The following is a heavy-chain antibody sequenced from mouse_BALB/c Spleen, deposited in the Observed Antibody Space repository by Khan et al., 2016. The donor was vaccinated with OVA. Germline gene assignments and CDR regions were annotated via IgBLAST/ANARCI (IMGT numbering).Heavy chain of an antibody. D-gene: IGHD6-2*01. CDR2: IYPGSGNT. CDR1: GYTFTAYY. V-gene: IGHV1-76*01. CDR3: ARIDTASLDY. J-gene: IGHJ2*01. Sequence: QVRLQQSGTELARPAASVKLSCTASGYTFTAYYITWVKQRTGQGLEWIGEIYPGSGNTYHNNKFKGKATLTADKTSNTAYMPLSSLTYADYAVSCYARIDTASLDYWGQGTTVTVSS.